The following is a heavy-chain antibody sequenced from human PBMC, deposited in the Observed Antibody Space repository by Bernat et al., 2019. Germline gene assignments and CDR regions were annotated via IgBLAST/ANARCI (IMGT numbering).Heavy chain of an antibody. Sequence: QERLVESGGGVVQPGGSLRLSCAASGFTLNSYGVHWVRQAPGKGLEWVAVISYDGSNKYYADSVKGRFTISRDNSKNTLYLQMNSLRAEDTAVYYCAKDRYYDSSGPADYWGQGTLVTVSS. J-gene: IGHJ4*02. CDR3: AKDRYYDSSGPADY. CDR1: GFTLNSYG. D-gene: IGHD3-22*01. V-gene: IGHV3-30*18. CDR2: ISYDGSNK.